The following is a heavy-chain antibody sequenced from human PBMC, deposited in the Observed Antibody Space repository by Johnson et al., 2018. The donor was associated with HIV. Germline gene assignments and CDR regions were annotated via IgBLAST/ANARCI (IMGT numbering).Heavy chain of an antibody. CDR1: GFTFSSYA. D-gene: IGHD3-9*01. CDR2: ISYDGSNK. V-gene: IGHV3-30-3*01. J-gene: IGHJ3*02. Sequence: QVQLVESGGGVVQPGRSLRLSCAASGFTFSSYAMHWVRQAPGKGLEWVAVISYDGSNKYYADSVKGRFTISRDNSKNTLYLQMNSLRAEDTAGYYCAREGGDYDIVTGYFTRSKNDAFYIWGQGTMVTVSS. CDR3: AREGGDYDIVTGYFTRSKNDAFYI.